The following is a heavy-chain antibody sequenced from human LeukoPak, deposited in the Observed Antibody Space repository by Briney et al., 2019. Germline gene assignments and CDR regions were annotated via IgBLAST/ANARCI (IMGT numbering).Heavy chain of an antibody. V-gene: IGHV4-4*07. Sequence: SETLSLTCTVSGGSISSYYWSWIRQPAGKGLEWIGRIYTSGSTNYNPSLKSRVTMSVDTSKNQFSLKLSSVTAADTAVYYCAREVHCSGGSCYGDAFDIWGQGTMVTVSS. J-gene: IGHJ3*02. CDR3: AREVHCSGGSCYGDAFDI. D-gene: IGHD2-15*01. CDR1: GGSISSYY. CDR2: IYTSGST.